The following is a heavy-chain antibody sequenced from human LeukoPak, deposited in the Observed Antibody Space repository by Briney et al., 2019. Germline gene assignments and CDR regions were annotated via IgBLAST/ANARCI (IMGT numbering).Heavy chain of an antibody. V-gene: IGHV3-23*01. Sequence: GGSLRLSCAASGFTFSSYGMNWVRQAPGKGLEWVSVISSSGERTYYANSVKGRFTITRDNSENTLYLQMNSLRAEDSAVYYCVRDQFFSFDYWGQGTLVTVSS. CDR1: GFTFSSYG. CDR3: VRDQFFSFDY. D-gene: IGHD3-3*01. CDR2: ISSSGERT. J-gene: IGHJ4*02.